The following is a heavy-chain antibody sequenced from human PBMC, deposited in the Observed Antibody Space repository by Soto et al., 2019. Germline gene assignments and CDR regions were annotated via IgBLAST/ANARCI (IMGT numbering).Heavy chain of an antibody. CDR2: IYYSGST. D-gene: IGHD3-22*01. Sequence: PSETLSLTCTVSGGSVSSGSYYWSWIRQPPGKGLEWIGYIYYSGSTNYNPSLKSRGTISVDTSKNQFSLKLSSVTAADTAVYYCARNYDSGGSFDYWGQGTLVTVYS. V-gene: IGHV4-61*01. CDR1: GGSVSSGSYY. CDR3: ARNYDSGGSFDY. J-gene: IGHJ4*02.